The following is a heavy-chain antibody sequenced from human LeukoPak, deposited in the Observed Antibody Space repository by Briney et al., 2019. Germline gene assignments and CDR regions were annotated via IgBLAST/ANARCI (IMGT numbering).Heavy chain of an antibody. CDR3: ARGRYSAGDNWFDP. CDR1: GGSISSGGYY. J-gene: IGHJ5*02. V-gene: IGHV4-31*03. D-gene: IGHD3-9*01. CDR2: IYHSGNT. Sequence: SETLSLTCIVSGGSISSGGYYWTWIRQPPGGALEGIGYIYHSGNTYYNPSLMGRIVLSVDTSKSQLSLKVTSVTAADTAVYYCARGRYSAGDNWFDPWGQGTLVTVSS.